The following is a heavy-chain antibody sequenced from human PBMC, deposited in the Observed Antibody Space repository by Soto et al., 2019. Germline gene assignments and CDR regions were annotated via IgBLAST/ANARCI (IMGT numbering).Heavy chain of an antibody. Sequence: SVKVYCKASAGTLRSYAITWVRQAPGEDFEWMGGIIPIFGTTNFAQKFQGRVIFSANESTSTAYMELRSLRSDDTAVYFCARGFLSHYDSWTAYSHAFWRQGTLVT. J-gene: IGHJ4*02. CDR2: IIPIFGTT. V-gene: IGHV1-69*13. CDR3: ARGFLSHYDSWTAYSHAF. CDR1: AGTLRSYA. D-gene: IGHD3-3*01.